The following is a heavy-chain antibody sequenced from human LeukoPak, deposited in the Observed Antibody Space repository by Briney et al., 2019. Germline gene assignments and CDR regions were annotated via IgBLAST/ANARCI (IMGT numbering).Heavy chain of an antibody. Sequence: SETLSLACTVSGDSISSRSYYWDWIRQPPGGGLEWMGSIFYRGSTYYNPSLKSRVTISIDTSKNQFSLKLSSVTAADTAVYYCARGRWWFAGRPPHYMDVWGKGTTVTVSS. CDR2: IFYRGST. V-gene: IGHV4-39*07. D-gene: IGHD6-6*01. J-gene: IGHJ6*03. CDR1: GDSISSRSYY. CDR3: ARGRWWFAGRPPHYMDV.